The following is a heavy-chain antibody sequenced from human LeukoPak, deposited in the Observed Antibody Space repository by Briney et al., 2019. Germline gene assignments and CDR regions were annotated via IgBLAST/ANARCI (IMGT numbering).Heavy chain of an antibody. V-gene: IGHV3-7*01. CDR1: GFSFSNAW. J-gene: IGHJ4*02. CDR2: INQDESKK. Sequence: GVSLRLSCAASGFSFSNAWMCWVRQAPGKGLEWVANINQDESKKYYVDSVKGRFTISRDNAKNSLYLQMSSLRAEDTAVYYCARDHAYRTDYWGQGTLVTVSS. D-gene: IGHD2-2*01. CDR3: ARDHAYRTDY.